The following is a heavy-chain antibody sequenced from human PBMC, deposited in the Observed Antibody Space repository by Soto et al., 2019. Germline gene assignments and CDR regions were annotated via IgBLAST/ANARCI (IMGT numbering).Heavy chain of an antibody. CDR2: VSRRSENL. CDR3: ALMLYTEEGVGLDV. Sequence: GVLRLSCAASGFIFSDYTINWVRQAPGKGLEWVSSVSRRSENLLYADSVKGRFTISRDDAKNSVSLQMNSLRAEDTALYYCALMLYTEEGVGLDVWGQGTTVTVSS. J-gene: IGHJ6*02. V-gene: IGHV3-21*01. CDR1: GFIFSDYT. D-gene: IGHD2-8*01.